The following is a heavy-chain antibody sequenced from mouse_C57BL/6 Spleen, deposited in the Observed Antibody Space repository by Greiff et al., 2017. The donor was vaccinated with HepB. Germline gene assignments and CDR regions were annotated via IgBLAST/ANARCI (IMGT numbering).Heavy chain of an antibody. CDR2: ISSGGDYI. J-gene: IGHJ4*01. V-gene: IGHV5-9-1*02. D-gene: IGHD2-5*01. Sequence: EVKVEESGEGLVKPGGSLKLSCAASGFTFSSYAMSWVRQTPEKRLEWVAYISSGGDYIYYADTVKGRFTISRDNARNTLYLQMSSLKSEDTAMYYCTRDSNYAMDYWGQGTSVTVSS. CDR3: TRDSNYAMDY. CDR1: GFTFSSYA.